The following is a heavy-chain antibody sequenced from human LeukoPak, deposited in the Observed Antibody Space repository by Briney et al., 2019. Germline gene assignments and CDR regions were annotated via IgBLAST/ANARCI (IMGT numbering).Heavy chain of an antibody. CDR3: ARVGAYSSGYYSLDY. J-gene: IGHJ4*02. Sequence: PSETLSLTCTVSGGSLSSNDYYWGWIRQPPGKGLEWIGSMSYSGSTYYNPSLKSRVTISVDTSKNQFSLKLSSVTAADTAVYYCARVGAYSSGYYSLDYWGQGTLVTVSS. CDR2: MSYSGST. CDR1: GGSLSSNDYY. D-gene: IGHD3-22*01. V-gene: IGHV4-39*07.